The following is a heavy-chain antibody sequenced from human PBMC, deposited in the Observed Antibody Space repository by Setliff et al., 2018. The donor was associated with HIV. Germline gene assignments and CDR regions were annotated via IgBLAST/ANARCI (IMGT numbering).Heavy chain of an antibody. V-gene: IGHV4-59*12. D-gene: IGHD6-19*01. Sequence: SETLSLTCTVSGGSISSYYWSWIRQPPGKGLEWIGYIYYSGSTNYNPSLKSRVTISVDTSKNQFSLKLSSVTAADTAVYYCARDHIAVAAPLDYWGQGTLVTSPQ. CDR3: ARDHIAVAAPLDY. J-gene: IGHJ4*02. CDR1: GGSISSYY. CDR2: IYYSGST.